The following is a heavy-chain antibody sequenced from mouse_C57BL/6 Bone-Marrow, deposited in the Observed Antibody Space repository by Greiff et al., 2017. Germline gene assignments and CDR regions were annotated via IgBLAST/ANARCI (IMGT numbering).Heavy chain of an antibody. V-gene: IGHV1-5*01. CDR3: EGDYYAMDY. Sequence: EVQLQQPGTVLVRPGASVKLSCKTSGYTFTSYWMHWVKQRPGQGLEWIGAIYPGNSDTSYNQKFKGKATLTVVTSSSTAYMELSSLTYEDSAVYYCEGDYYAMDYWGQGTSVTVSA. J-gene: IGHJ4*01. CDR1: GYTFTSYW. CDR2: IYPGNSDT.